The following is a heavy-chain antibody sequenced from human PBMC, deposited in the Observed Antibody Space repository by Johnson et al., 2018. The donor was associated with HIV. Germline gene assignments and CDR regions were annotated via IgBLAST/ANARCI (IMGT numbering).Heavy chain of an antibody. J-gene: IGHJ3*02. D-gene: IGHD3-22*01. Sequence: QVQLVESGGGVVQPGGSLRLSCAASGFSFSNFDMHWVRQAPGRGLQWVTFILYDGTDENYVDSVKGRFTVSRDNSNNILHLQMNSLRLGDMAIYYCAKGSYFHSSGYYVGHAFDMWGQGTRVTVTS. CDR3: AKGSYFHSSGYYVGHAFDM. CDR1: GFSFSNFD. CDR2: ILYDGTDE. V-gene: IGHV3-30*02.